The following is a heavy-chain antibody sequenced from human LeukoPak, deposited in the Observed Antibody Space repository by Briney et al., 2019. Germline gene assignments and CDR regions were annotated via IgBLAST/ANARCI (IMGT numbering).Heavy chain of an antibody. CDR3: AARVWYSSGWYEY. V-gene: IGHV4-34*01. CDR1: GGSFSDYY. Sequence: SETLSLTCAVYGGSFSDYYWSWIRQPPGKGLEWIGEINHSGSTNYNPSLKSRVTISVYTSKRQFSLKLSSVTAADTAVYYCAARVWYSSGWYEYWGQGTLVTVSS. J-gene: IGHJ4*02. CDR2: INHSGST. D-gene: IGHD6-19*01.